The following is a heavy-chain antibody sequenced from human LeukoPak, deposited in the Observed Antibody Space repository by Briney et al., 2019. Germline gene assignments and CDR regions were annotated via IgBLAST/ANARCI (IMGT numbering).Heavy chain of an antibody. CDR3: ATYRQVLLPFES. J-gene: IGHJ4*02. D-gene: IGHD2-8*02. V-gene: IGHV3-23*01. CDR2: IFPSGGEI. Sequence: GGSLRLSCAASGFTFSTFAMIWVRQPPGKGLEWVSSIFPSGGEIHYADSVRVRFTISRDNSKSTLSLQMNSLRAEDTAIYYCATYRQVLLPFESWGQGTLVTVSS. CDR1: GFTFSTFA.